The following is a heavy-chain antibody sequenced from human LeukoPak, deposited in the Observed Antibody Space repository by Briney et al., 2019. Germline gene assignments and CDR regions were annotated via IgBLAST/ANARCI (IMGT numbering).Heavy chain of an antibody. CDR3: ARRLITGTKADAFDI. V-gene: IGHV4-39*01. Sequence: SETLSLTCTVSGGSISSSNYYWGWIRQPPGKGLEWIGSIYYSGSTYYNPSLKSRVTISVDTSKNQFSLKLSSVTAADTAVYYCARRLITGTKADAFDIWGQGTMVTVSS. J-gene: IGHJ3*02. D-gene: IGHD1-7*01. CDR1: GGSISSSNYY. CDR2: IYYSGST.